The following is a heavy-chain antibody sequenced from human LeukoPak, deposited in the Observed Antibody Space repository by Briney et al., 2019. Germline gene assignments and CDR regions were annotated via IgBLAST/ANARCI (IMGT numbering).Heavy chain of an antibody. CDR3: ARGRVGATFAFDP. CDR1: GYTFTSYG. Sequence: ASVKVSCKASGYTFTSYGISWMRQAPGQGLEWMGGIIPIFGTANYAQKFQGRVTITTDESTSTAYMELSSLRSEDTAVYYCARGRVGATFAFDPWGQGTLVTVSS. D-gene: IGHD1-26*01. V-gene: IGHV1-69*05. J-gene: IGHJ5*02. CDR2: IIPIFGTA.